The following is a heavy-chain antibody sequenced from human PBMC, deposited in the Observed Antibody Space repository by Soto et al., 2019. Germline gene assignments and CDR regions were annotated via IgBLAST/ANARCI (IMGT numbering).Heavy chain of an antibody. Sequence: QVQLVQSGAEVKKPGASVKVSCKASGYTFTSYEINWVRQATGQGLEWMGWMNPNSGNTGYAKKFQGRVAMTRDTSTNTAYMELSSLRSEDTAVYYCARVRTRYFDGVLPYWGQGTLVTVSS. CDR3: ARVRTRYFDGVLPY. CDR2: MNPNSGNT. V-gene: IGHV1-8*01. J-gene: IGHJ4*02. CDR1: GYTFTSYE. D-gene: IGHD3-9*01.